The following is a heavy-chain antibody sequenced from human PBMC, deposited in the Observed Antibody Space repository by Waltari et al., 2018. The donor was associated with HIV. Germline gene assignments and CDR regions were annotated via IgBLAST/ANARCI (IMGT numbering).Heavy chain of an antibody. V-gene: IGHV1-18*01. CDR2: INTYNGNT. D-gene: IGHD3-22*01. CDR3: TRVGVYDYSGYYWL. CDR1: GYPFSRYG. J-gene: IGHJ4*02. Sequence: QVQLVQSRAEVRKPGASVKVSCQASGYPFSRYGITWVRQAPGQGLEWMGWINTYNGNTNYAQKFQGRVTMTTDTSTSTAYMELRSLISDDTALYYCTRVGVYDYSGYYWLWGQGTLVTVSS.